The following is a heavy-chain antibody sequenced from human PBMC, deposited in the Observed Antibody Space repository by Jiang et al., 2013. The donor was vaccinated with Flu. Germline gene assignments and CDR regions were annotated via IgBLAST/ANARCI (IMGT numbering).Heavy chain of an antibody. J-gene: IGHJ4*02. CDR3: ARDEGSGDCYFDY. V-gene: IGHV4-31*02. CDR2: IYYSGST. D-gene: IGHD2-21*02. Sequence: HPGKGLEWIGYIYYSGSTYYNPSLKSRVTISVDTSKNQFSLKLSSVTAADTAVYYCARDEGSGDCYFDYWGQGTLVTVSS.